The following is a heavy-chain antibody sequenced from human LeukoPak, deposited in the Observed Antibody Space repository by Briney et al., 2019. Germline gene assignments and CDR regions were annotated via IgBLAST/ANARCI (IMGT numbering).Heavy chain of an antibody. CDR3: TTDSSDWLTFDY. CDR2: IKSKSDDGTA. D-gene: IGHD3-9*01. V-gene: IGHV3-15*01. J-gene: IGHJ4*02. CDR1: GLSFSTAW. Sequence: GGSLRLSCAASGLSFSTAWMGWVRQAPGKGLEWVGRIKSKSDDGTAVYTAPVKGRFTISRDDSKDTLYLQMNSLKTEDTAVYYCTTDSSDWLTFDYWGQGTLVTVSS.